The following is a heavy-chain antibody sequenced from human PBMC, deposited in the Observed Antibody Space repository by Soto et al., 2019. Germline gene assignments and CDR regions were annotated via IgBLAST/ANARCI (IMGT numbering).Heavy chain of an antibody. Sequence: ASVKVSCKASGYTFTSYYMHWVRQAPGQGLEWMGIINPSGGSTSYAQKFQGRVTMTRDTSTSTVYMELSSLRSEDTAVYYCARDNRVRRSSGYYYGNDYYYGMDVWGQGTTVTVSS. V-gene: IGHV1-46*01. J-gene: IGHJ6*02. CDR2: INPSGGST. D-gene: IGHD3-22*01. CDR3: ARDNRVRRSSGYYYGNDYYYGMDV. CDR1: GYTFTSYY.